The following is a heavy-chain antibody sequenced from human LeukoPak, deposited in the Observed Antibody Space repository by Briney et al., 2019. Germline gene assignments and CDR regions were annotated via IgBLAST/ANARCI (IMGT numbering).Heavy chain of an antibody. D-gene: IGHD6-13*01. CDR2: IYTGGST. CDR1: GFTVSSKY. CDR3: ARDRNAAATDY. Sequence: PGGSLRLSCAVSGFTVSSKYMSWVRQAPGKGLEWVSVIYTGGSTYYADSVKGRFTVSRDNSKNTLYLQMNSLRAEDTAVYYCARDRNAAATDYWGQGTLVTVSS. J-gene: IGHJ4*02. V-gene: IGHV3-66*01.